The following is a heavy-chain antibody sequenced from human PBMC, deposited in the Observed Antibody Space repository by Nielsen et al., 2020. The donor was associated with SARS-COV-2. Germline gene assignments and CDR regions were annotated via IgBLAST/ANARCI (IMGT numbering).Heavy chain of an antibody. D-gene: IGHD3-22*01. CDR3: AQVGGTMTPDY. V-gene: IGHV3-30*18. CDR2: ISYDGSNK. J-gene: IGHJ4*02. CDR1: GFTFSSYG. Sequence: GGSLRLSCAASGFTFSSYGMHWVRQAPGKGLEWVAVISYDGSNKYYADSVKGRFTISRDNSKNTLYLQMNSLRAEDTAVYYCAQVGGTMTPDYWGQGTLVTVSS.